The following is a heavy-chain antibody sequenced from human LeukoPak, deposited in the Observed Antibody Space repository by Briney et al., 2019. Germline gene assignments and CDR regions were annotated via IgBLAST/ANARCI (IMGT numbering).Heavy chain of an antibody. CDR1: GFTFSNYG. V-gene: IGHV3-33*08. CDR3: ARDAGATPGY. Sequence: GGSLRLSCAASGFTFSNYGMHWVRQAPGKGLEWVAVIWYGGSNKYYADSVKGRFTISRDNSKNTLYLQMHSLRAEDTAVYYCARDAGATPGYWGQGTLVTVSS. CDR2: IWYGGSNK. J-gene: IGHJ4*02. D-gene: IGHD1-14*01.